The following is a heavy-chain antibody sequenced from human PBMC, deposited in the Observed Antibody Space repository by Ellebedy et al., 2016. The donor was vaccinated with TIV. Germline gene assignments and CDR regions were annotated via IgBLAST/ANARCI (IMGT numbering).Heavy chain of an antibody. J-gene: IGHJ4*02. CDR2: IYYSGNT. V-gene: IGHV4-61*01. CDR1: GGSVSRGSYY. CDR3: ARVSYYDSSVDY. D-gene: IGHD3-22*01. Sequence: MPSETLSLTCTVPGGSVSRGSYYWSWIRQPPGKGLEWIGFIYYSGNTNYNPSLKSRVTISVDTSKNQFSLRLSSVTAADTAVYYCARVSYYDSSVDYWGQGTLVTVSS.